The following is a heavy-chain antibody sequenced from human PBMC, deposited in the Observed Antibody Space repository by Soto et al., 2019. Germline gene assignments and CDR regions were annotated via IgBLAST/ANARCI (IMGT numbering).Heavy chain of an antibody. Sequence: QVQLVQSGAEVKKPGSSVKVSCKASGGTFSSYAISWVRQAPGQGLEWMGGIIPIFGTANYAQKFQCRVTITADESTSTAYVEMSSLRSEHTAVSYCALACTRERDFDYRGQGTLVTVSS. CDR2: IIPIFGTA. CDR1: GGTFSSYA. V-gene: IGHV1-69*01. D-gene: IGHD6-19*01. CDR3: ALACTRERDFDY. J-gene: IGHJ4*02.